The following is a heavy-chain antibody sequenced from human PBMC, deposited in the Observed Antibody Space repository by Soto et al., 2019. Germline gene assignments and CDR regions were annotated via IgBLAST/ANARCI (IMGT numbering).Heavy chain of an antibody. CDR3: SKDQLSSTTNDF. CDR1: GYTSSNYG. CDR2: ISAYNGNT. V-gene: IGHV1-18*04. D-gene: IGHD4-17*01. J-gene: IGHJ4*02. Sequence: QVQLVQSGAEVKKPGASVKVSCKASGYTSSNYGITWVRQAPGQGLEWMGWISAYNGNTNFGQKFQDRVTMTRDTSTRTASMELRSLRSDDTAVYYYSKDQLSSTTNDFWGQGTLVTVSS.